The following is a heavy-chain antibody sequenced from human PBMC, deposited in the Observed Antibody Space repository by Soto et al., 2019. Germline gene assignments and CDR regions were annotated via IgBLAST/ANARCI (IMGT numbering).Heavy chain of an antibody. Sequence: EVQLVDSGGGLVQPGGSLRLSCAGSGFTFSPYWMHWVRQAPGKGLEWVSRIDHDGPKDYADSVRSRFTNSRNNAENTLYLQMNSLRPEDTAVYNCVRDRHGDYWGQGTLVTVSS. J-gene: IGHJ4*02. V-gene: IGHV3-74*01. CDR2: IDHDGPK. CDR3: VRDRHGDY. CDR1: GFTFSPYW.